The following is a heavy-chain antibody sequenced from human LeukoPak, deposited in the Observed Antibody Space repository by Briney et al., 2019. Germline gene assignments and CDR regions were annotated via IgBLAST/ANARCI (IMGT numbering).Heavy chain of an antibody. Sequence: GGSLRLSCAASGFTFDDYAMDWVRQAPGKGLEWVSGISWNSGSIGYADSVKGRFTISRDNAKNSLYLQMNSLRAEDTALYYCAKDSYYYDSSGYYDFDYWGQGTLVTVSS. J-gene: IGHJ4*02. CDR3: AKDSYYYDSSGYYDFDY. D-gene: IGHD3-22*01. V-gene: IGHV3-9*01. CDR2: ISWNSGSI. CDR1: GFTFDDYA.